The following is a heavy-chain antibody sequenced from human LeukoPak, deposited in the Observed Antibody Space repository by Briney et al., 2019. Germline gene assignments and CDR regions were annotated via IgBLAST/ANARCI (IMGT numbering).Heavy chain of an antibody. D-gene: IGHD2-21*01. CDR1: GDTFSVYY. Sequence: ASVRVSCKASGDTFSVYYMHWGRQAPGQGGEWMGWINPNSGGTNYAQKFQGRVTMTRDTSISTAYMELSRLRSDDTAVYYCARDSGPKRVSYYYYYMDVWGNGTTVTVSS. V-gene: IGHV1-2*02. J-gene: IGHJ6*03. CDR3: ARDSGPKRVSYYYYYMDV. CDR2: INPNSGGT.